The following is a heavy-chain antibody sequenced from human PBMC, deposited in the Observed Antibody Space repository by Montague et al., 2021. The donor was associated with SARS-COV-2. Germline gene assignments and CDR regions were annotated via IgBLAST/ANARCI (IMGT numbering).Heavy chain of an antibody. D-gene: IGHD4-17*01. Sequence: SETLSLTCTVSGGSISTHFWNWIRQPAGKGLEWIGRIYTSGSTNYNHSLTSRLTMSVDTSTNQFSLRLTSVTAADTAVYYCARDTVGDVGIGNYFDYWGQGTLVTVSS. V-gene: IGHV4-4*07. CDR2: IYTSGST. CDR3: ARDTVGDVGIGNYFDY. CDR1: GGSISTHF. J-gene: IGHJ4*02.